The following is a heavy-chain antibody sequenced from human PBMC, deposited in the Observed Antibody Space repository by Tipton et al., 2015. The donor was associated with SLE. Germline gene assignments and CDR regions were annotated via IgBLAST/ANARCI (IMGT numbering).Heavy chain of an antibody. V-gene: IGHV4-39*07. CDR3: ARGGEAVASTSYFQH. CDR2: IYYSGST. J-gene: IGHJ1*01. Sequence: TLSLTCTVSGGSISSSSYYWGWIRQPPGKGLEWIGSIYYSGSTYYNPSLKSRVTISVDTSKNQFSLKLGSVTAADTAVYYCARGGEAVASTSYFQHWGQGTLVTVSS. CDR1: GGSISSSSYY. D-gene: IGHD6-19*01.